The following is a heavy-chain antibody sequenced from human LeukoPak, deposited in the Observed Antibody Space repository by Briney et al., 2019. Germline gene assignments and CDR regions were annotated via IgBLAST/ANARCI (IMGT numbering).Heavy chain of an antibody. Sequence: GGSLRLSCAASGFTVSSNYMTWVRQAPGRGLEWVSVIYSGGSTYYADFVKGRFTISRDNYKNTLYLQMNSLRTEDTAVYYCARRIAVARNCDYWGQGPLLRVSS. CDR1: GFTVSSNY. D-gene: IGHD6-13*01. J-gene: IGHJ4*02. CDR2: IYSGGST. CDR3: ARRIAVARNCDY. V-gene: IGHV3-53*01.